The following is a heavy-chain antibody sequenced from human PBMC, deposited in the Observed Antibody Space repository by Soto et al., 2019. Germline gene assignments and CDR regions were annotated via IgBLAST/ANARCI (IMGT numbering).Heavy chain of an antibody. V-gene: IGHV4-39*01. J-gene: IGHJ4*02. CDR1: GGSISFSGHY. CDR2: IFYSGST. Sequence: QLQLQESGPGLVKPSETLSLTCSVSGGSISFSGHYWGWIRQPPGKGLEWIGSIFYSGSTYYNPSLESRVTISVDTSKNQFSLRLTSVTAADTAVYYCARDPHFFDFWGQGNLVTVSS. CDR3: ARDPHFFDF.